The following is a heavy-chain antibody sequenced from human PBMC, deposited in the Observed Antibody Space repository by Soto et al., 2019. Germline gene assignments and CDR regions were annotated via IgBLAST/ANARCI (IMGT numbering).Heavy chain of an antibody. J-gene: IGHJ4*02. V-gene: IGHV2-5*01. CDR1: GFSLSTSGVG. Sequence: SCSPPVNPTQTLPLTRTFSGFSLSTSGVGVGWIRQPPGKALEWLALIYWNDDKRYSPSLKSRLTITKDTSKNQVVLTMTNMDPVDTATLYGAHSRYPGKDFDYCGQGTRVTV. CDR2: IYWNDDK. D-gene: IGHD1-20*01. CDR3: AHSRYPGKDFDY.